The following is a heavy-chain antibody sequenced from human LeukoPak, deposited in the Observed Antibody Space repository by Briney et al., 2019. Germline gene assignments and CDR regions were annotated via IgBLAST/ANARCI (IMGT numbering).Heavy chain of an antibody. J-gene: IGHJ4*02. CDR2: IKQDGSEK. Sequence: GGSLRLSCAASGFTFSSYWMGWVRQAPGKGLEWVANIKQDGSEKYYVDSVKGRFTISRDNAKNSLYLQMNSLRAEDTAVYYCARDGYCSSTSCQKFDYWGQGTLVTVSS. D-gene: IGHD2-2*03. V-gene: IGHV3-7*01. CDR1: GFTFSSYW. CDR3: ARDGYCSSTSCQKFDY.